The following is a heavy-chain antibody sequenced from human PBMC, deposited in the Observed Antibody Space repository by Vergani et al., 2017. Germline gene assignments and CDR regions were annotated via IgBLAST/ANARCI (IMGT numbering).Heavy chain of an antibody. CDR2: MDYNGLA. V-gene: IGHV4-38-2*02. Sequence: QVQLQESGPGLVRPSETLSPTCTVSAYSISSGFFWGWIRQPPGKGLEWIGSMDYNGLAYYSPSLKSRVTISVDTPKNHFSLKLSSVTAADTAVYYCVRDKTYYDTLIGYAGYYFDSWGQGALVTVS. CDR3: VRDKTYYDTLIGYAGYYFDS. CDR1: AYSISSGFF. J-gene: IGHJ4*02. D-gene: IGHD3-9*01.